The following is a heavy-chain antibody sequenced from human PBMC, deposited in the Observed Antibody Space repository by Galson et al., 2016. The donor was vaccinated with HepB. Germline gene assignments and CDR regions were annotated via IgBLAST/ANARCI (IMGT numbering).Heavy chain of an antibody. J-gene: IGHJ4*02. CDR1: GFTFSNYA. V-gene: IGHV3-23*01. CDR3: AREFWGVTATAGFDY. CDR2: ITSSGGT. Sequence: SLRLSCAASGFTFSNYAMGWVRQAPGKGLEWISAITSSGGTYYAGSVKGRFTISRDNSKNTVDLQMNSLRADDTALYYCAREFWGVTATAGFDYWGQGALVSVSS. D-gene: IGHD2-21*02.